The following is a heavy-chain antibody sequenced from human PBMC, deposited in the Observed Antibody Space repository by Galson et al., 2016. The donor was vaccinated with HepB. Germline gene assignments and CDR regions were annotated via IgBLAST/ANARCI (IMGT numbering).Heavy chain of an antibody. V-gene: IGHV3-7*05. D-gene: IGHD3-3*01. J-gene: IGHJ2*01. CDR3: ASLRFKGFDL. CDR2: IKQDGSEQ. CDR1: GFTFSTYA. Sequence: LRLSCAASGFTFSTYAMGWVRQAPGKRLECVANIKQDGSEQYYVDSVKGRFTISRDNAKNSMYLQMNSLRAEDTAVYYCASLRFKGFDLWGRGTLVTVAS.